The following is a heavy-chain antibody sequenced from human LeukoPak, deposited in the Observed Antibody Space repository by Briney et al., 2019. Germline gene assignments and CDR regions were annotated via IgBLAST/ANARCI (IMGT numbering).Heavy chain of an antibody. CDR3: AGSRINSSGYYFEEHYFDY. Sequence: SETLSLTCAVSGGSISSGGYYWSWIRQPPGKGLEWIGYIYYSGSTNYNPSLKSRVTISVDTSKNQFSLKLSSVTAADTAVYYCAGSRINSSGYYFEEHYFDYWGQGTLVTVSS. CDR2: IYYSGST. D-gene: IGHD3-22*01. J-gene: IGHJ4*02. V-gene: IGHV4-61*08. CDR1: GGSISSGGYY.